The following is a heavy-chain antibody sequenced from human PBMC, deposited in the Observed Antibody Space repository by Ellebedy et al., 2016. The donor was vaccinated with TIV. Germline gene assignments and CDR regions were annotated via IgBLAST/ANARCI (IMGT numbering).Heavy chain of an antibody. Sequence: SGPTLVKPTQTLTLTCTFSGFSLSTSGVGVGWIRQPPGRALEWLAVIFWNDNEHYTPPLKTRLTITKDTSKNQVVLTMTNMDPVDTATYYCARLARLATDLDYWGQGTLVTVSS. CDR1: GFSLSTSGVG. J-gene: IGHJ4*02. CDR3: ARLARLATDLDY. CDR2: IFWNDNE. V-gene: IGHV2-5*01. D-gene: IGHD6-13*01.